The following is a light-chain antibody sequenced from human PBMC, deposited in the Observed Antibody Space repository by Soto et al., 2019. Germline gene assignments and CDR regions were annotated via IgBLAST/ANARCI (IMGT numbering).Light chain of an antibody. CDR3: SSYTTSSTVV. J-gene: IGLJ1*01. CDR1: SSDVGGYNF. Sequence: QSALTQPASVFGSPGQSITISCTGTSSDVGGYNFVSWYQQHPGKVPKLMIYEVSNRPSGVSNRFSGSKSGNTASLTISGLQPEDEADYYCSSYTTSSTVVFGTGTKVTV. V-gene: IGLV2-14*03. CDR2: EVS.